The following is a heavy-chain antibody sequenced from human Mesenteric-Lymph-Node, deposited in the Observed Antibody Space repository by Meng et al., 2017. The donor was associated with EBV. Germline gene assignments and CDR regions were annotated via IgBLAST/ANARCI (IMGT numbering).Heavy chain of an antibody. CDR3: ARDHEYCGSTSCYPHY. CDR2: IIPIFGTA. Sequence: QVQLVQSGAEVKKPGSSVRVSCKTSGGTFSMYGISWVRQAPGQGLEWMGGIIPIFGTANYAEKFQGRVTITADESTSTAYMELSSLRSEDTAIYYCARDHEYCGSTSCYPHYWGQGTLVTVSS. V-gene: IGHV1-69*01. CDR1: GGTFSMYG. D-gene: IGHD2-2*01. J-gene: IGHJ4*02.